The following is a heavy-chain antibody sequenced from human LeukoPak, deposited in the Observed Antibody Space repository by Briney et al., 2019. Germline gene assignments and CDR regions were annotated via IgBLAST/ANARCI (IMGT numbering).Heavy chain of an antibody. CDR2: MNPNSGNT. CDR1: GYTFTSYD. V-gene: IGHV1-8*03. J-gene: IGHJ4*02. Sequence: ASVKVSCKASGYTFTSYDINWVRQATGQGLEWMGWMNPNSGNTGNAQKFQGRVTITRNTSISTAYMELSSLRSEDTAVYYCARVLGSGYESDYWGQGTLVTVSS. D-gene: IGHD5-12*01. CDR3: ARVLGSGYESDY.